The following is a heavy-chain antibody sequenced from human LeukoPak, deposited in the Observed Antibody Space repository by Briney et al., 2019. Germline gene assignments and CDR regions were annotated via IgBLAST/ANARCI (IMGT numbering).Heavy chain of an antibody. CDR3: ARGTPYDSSGYYPDY. D-gene: IGHD3-22*01. V-gene: IGHV1-2*02. CDR1: GYTFTGYY. Sequence: ASVKVSCTASGYTFTGYYMHWVRQAPGQGLQWMGGINPNSGGTNYAQKFQGRVTMTRDTSISTAYMELSRLRSGGTAVYYCARGTPYDSSGYYPDYWGQGTLVTVSS. J-gene: IGHJ4*02. CDR2: INPNSGGT.